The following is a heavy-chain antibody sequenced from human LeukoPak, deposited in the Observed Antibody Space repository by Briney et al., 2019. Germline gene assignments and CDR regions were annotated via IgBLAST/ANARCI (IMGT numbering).Heavy chain of an antibody. J-gene: IGHJ5*02. CDR3: ARGVTMIGRLRFDP. V-gene: IGHV4-39*07. D-gene: IGHD3-22*01. CDR2: IYYSGST. Sequence: SETLSLTCTVSGGSISSSSYYWGWIRQPPGKGLEWLGSIYYSGSTYYNPSLKSRVTISVDTSKNQFSLKLSSVTAADTAVYFCARGVTMIGRLRFDPWGQGTLVIVSS. CDR1: GGSISSSSYY.